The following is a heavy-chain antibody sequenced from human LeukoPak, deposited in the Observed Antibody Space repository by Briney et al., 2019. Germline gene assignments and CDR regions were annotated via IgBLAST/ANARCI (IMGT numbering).Heavy chain of an antibody. V-gene: IGHV4-38-2*01. CDR1: GYSLCSGYY. Sequence: SETLSLTRAVSGYSLCSGYYWGWIRRPPGKGREWIGSIYHTESTHYNPSLQSRVTISVNSLKNQFSLKLTSVTAADTAVYYCASGGTAVVIALTYYFDTWGQGTPVTVSS. CDR2: IYHTEST. J-gene: IGHJ4*02. CDR3: ASGGTAVVIALTYYFDT. D-gene: IGHD3-22*01.